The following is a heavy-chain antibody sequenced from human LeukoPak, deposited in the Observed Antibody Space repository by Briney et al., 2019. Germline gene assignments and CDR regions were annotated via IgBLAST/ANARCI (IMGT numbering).Heavy chain of an antibody. J-gene: IGHJ4*02. D-gene: IGHD3-3*01. CDR2: ISGGST. V-gene: IGHV3-23*01. CDR3: ARDLKDRITIFGVVTTYYFDY. CDR1: GFTFSNYP. Sequence: PGGPLRLSCAVAGFTFSNYPMSWVRQAPGKGLEWVSAISGGSTFYADSVKGRFTISRDNSKNTLYLQMNSLRAEDTAVYYCARDLKDRITIFGVVTTYYFDYWGQGTLVTVSS.